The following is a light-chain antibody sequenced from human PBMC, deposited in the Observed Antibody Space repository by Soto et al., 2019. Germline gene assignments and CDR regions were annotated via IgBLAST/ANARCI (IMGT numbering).Light chain of an antibody. J-gene: IGKJ2*01. CDR2: GAS. Sequence: EILMTQSPATLSLSPAQRATLSCRARSGFSINFDWSQQILGDAPRLLPSGASPRSTGIPARFAGSGSGTELSLTISSLQSEDFAVYYCQQYNNCPHSFGQGTNVDIK. CDR1: SGFSIN. CDR3: QQYNNCPHS. V-gene: IGKV3-15*01.